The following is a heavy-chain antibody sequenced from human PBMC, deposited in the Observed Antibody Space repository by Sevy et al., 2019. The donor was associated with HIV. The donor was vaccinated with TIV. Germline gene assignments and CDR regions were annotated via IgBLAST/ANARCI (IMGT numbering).Heavy chain of an antibody. CDR1: GGSVSSGSYY. V-gene: IGHV4-61*01. D-gene: IGHD3-3*01. CDR3: ARALYDFWSGYQIYYYYYGMDV. CDR2: IYYSGST. J-gene: IGHJ6*02. Sequence: SETLSLTCTVSGGSVSSGSYYWSWIRQPPGKGLEWIGYIYYSGSTHYNPSLKSRVTISVDTSKNQFSLKLSSVTAADTAVYYCARALYDFWSGYQIYYYYYGMDVWGQGTTVTVSS.